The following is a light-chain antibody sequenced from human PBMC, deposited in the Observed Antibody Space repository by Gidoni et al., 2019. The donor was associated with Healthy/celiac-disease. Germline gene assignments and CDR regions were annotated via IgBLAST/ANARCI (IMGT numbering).Light chain of an antibody. CDR1: QSVSSY. Sequence: EIVLTQSPATLSLSPGERATLSCRANQSVSSYLAWYQQKPGQAPRLLIYDASNRATGIPARFSGSGSGTDFTLTISSLEPEDFAVYYCQQRSILWAFGQGTKVEIK. CDR2: DAS. J-gene: IGKJ1*01. V-gene: IGKV3-11*01. CDR3: QQRSILWA.